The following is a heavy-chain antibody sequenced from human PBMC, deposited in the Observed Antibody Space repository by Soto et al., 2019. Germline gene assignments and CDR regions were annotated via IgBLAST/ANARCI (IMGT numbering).Heavy chain of an antibody. D-gene: IGHD3-22*01. Sequence: GGSLRLSCAASGFTFSSYGMHWVRQAPGKGLEWVAVIWYDGSNKYYADSVKGRFTISRDNSKNTLYLQMNSLRAEDTAVYYCARETYYYDSSGYLDYWGQGTLVTVSS. CDR1: GFTFSSYG. CDR2: IWYDGSNK. CDR3: ARETYYYDSSGYLDY. J-gene: IGHJ4*02. V-gene: IGHV3-33*01.